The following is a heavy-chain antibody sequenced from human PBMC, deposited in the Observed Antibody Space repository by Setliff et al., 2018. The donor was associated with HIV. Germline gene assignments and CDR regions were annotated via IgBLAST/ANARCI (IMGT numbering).Heavy chain of an antibody. CDR3: ARVRGSSYFGTFDY. Sequence: LSLTCTVSGYSISNDYYWGWIRQPPGKGLEWIASIYHSGNTYYNPSLKSRVTISVDTSKNQFSLRLSSVTAADTAVYYCARVRGSSYFGTFDYWGQGALVTV. CDR2: IYHSGNT. V-gene: IGHV4-38-2*02. CDR1: GYSISNDYY. D-gene: IGHD1-26*01. J-gene: IGHJ4*02.